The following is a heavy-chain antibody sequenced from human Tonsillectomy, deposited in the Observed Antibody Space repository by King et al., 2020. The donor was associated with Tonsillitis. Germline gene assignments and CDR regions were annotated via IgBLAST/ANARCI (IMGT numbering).Heavy chain of an antibody. CDR2: ISGGGGST. V-gene: IGHV3-23*04. CDR1: GFTFSSYA. CDR3: AKTTRLEDYYYGMDV. Sequence: VQLVESGGGLVQPGGSLRLSCAASGFTFSSYAMSWVRQAPGKGLEWVSAISGGGGSTYYAASVKGRFPISRDNSKNTRYLQMNSLRAEDTAVYYCAKTTRLEDYYYGMDVWGQGTTVTVSS. J-gene: IGHJ6*02. D-gene: IGHD1-1*01.